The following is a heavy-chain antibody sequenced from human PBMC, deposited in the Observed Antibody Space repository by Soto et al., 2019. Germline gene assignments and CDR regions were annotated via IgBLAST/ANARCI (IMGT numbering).Heavy chain of an antibody. CDR3: AGSHRPSSSSLTFDY. CDR1: GYTFTSHY. Sequence: ASVKVSCKASGYTFTSHYLHWVRQAPGQGLEWMGIISPSGGSTSYAQEFQGRVTLTRDTSTSTDYMELSSVTAADTAVYYCAGSHRPSSSSLTFDYWGQGTLVTVSS. D-gene: IGHD6-13*01. V-gene: IGHV1-46*01. J-gene: IGHJ4*02. CDR2: ISPSGGST.